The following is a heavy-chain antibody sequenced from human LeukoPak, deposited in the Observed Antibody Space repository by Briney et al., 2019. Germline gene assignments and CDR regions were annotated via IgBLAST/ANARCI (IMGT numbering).Heavy chain of an antibody. CDR2: ISSSSSYI. CDR3: ARDQYYYDSSGYYYEHDAFDI. J-gene: IGHJ3*02. CDR1: GFTFSSYS. Sequence: GGSLRLSCAASGFTFSSYSMNWVRQAPGKGLEWVSSISSSSSYIYYADSVKGRFTISGDNAKNSLYLQMNSLRAEDTAVYYCARDQYYYDSSGYYYEHDAFDIWGQGTMVTVSS. V-gene: IGHV3-21*01. D-gene: IGHD3-22*01.